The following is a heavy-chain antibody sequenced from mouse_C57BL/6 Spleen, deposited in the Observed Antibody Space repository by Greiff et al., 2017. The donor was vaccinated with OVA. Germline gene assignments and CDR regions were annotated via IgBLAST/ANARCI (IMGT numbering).Heavy chain of an antibody. CDR3: AREDYGSSCFDY. J-gene: IGHJ2*01. Sequence: QVQLQQPGAELVRPGSSVKLSCKASGYTFTSYWMDWVKQRPGQGLEWIGNIYPSDSETHYNQKFKDKATLTVDKSSSTAYMQLSSLTSEDSAVYYCAREDYGSSCFDYWGQGTTLTVSS. D-gene: IGHD1-1*01. CDR1: GYTFTSYW. V-gene: IGHV1-61*01. CDR2: IYPSDSET.